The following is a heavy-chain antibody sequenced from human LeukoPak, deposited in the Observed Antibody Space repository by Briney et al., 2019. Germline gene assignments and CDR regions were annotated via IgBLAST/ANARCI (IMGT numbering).Heavy chain of an antibody. CDR3: AGEAGAGLNYFDY. J-gene: IGHJ4*02. Sequence: PSETLSLTCTVSGGSMTSHYWTWIRQPPGKGLEWIGYMYYSGSTTYNPSLKSRVSISVDTSKNQFSLKLSSVSAADTAVYFCAGEAGAGLNYFDYWGQGTLVTVSS. V-gene: IGHV4-59*11. D-gene: IGHD6-19*01. CDR2: MYYSGST. CDR1: GGSMTSHY.